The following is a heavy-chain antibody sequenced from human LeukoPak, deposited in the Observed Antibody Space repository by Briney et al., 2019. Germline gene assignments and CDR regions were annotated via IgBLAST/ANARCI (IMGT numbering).Heavy chain of an antibody. V-gene: IGHV1-18*01. CDR2: ISAYNGNT. CDR3: ARVEDYGDYVGSYYYGMDV. D-gene: IGHD4-17*01. J-gene: IGHJ6*02. CDR1: GYTFTSYG. Sequence: ASVKVSFKASGYTFTSYGISWVRQAPGQGLEWMGWISAYNGNTNYAQKLQGRVTTTTDTSTSTAYMELRSLRSDDTAVYYCARVEDYGDYVGSYYYGMDVWGQGTTVTVSS.